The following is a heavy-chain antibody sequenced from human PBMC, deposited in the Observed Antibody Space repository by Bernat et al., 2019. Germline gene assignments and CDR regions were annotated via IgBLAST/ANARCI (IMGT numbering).Heavy chain of an antibody. CDR2: IYSGGRT. Sequence: EVQLVETGGGLIQPGGSLRLSCAASGFTVSSNYMSWVRQAPGKGLEWVSVIYSGGRTYYADSVKGRFTIARDNSKNTLYLQMNSLRAEDTAVYYCARDPTDYDILTASMENSAYGMDVWGQGTTVTVSS. J-gene: IGHJ6*02. D-gene: IGHD3-9*01. CDR3: ARDPTDYDILTASMENSAYGMDV. CDR1: GFTVSSNY. V-gene: IGHV3-53*02.